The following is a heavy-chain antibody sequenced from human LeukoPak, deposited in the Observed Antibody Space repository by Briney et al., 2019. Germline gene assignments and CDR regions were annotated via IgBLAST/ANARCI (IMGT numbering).Heavy chain of an antibody. Sequence: PGRSLRLSCAASGFTFSSYGMHWVRQAPGKGLEWVAVISYDGSNKYYADSVKGRFTISRDNSKNTLYLQMNSLRAEDTAVYYCAKARWDYWGQGTLDTVSS. J-gene: IGHJ4*02. CDR2: ISYDGSNK. D-gene: IGHD2-15*01. CDR1: GFTFSSYG. CDR3: AKARWDY. V-gene: IGHV3-30*18.